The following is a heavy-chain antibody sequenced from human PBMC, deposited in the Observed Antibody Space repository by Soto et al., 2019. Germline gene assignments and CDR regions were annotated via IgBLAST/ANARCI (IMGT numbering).Heavy chain of an antibody. V-gene: IGHV4-39*01. J-gene: IGHJ4*02. D-gene: IGHD6-13*01. Sequence: PSETLSLTCTVSGGSISSSSYYWGWIRQPPGKGLEWIGSIYYSGSTYYNPSLKSRVTISVDTSKNQFSLKLSSVTAADTAVYYCARHGGMAAGNDFDYWGQGTLVTVSS. CDR1: GGSISSSSYY. CDR3: ARHGGMAAGNDFDY. CDR2: IYYSGST.